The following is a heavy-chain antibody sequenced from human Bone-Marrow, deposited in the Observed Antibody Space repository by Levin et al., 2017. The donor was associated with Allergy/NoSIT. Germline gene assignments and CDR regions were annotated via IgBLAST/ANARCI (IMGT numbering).Heavy chain of an antibody. D-gene: IGHD2-8*01. CDR3: ARGFRYCTNGVCYAQHFDY. Sequence: SVKVSCKASGGTFSSYAISWVRQAPGQGLEWMGGIIPIFGTANYAQKFQGRVTITADESTSTAYMELSSLRSEDTAVYYCARGFRYCTNGVCYAQHFDYWGQGTLVTVSS. CDR1: GGTFSSYA. V-gene: IGHV1-69*13. CDR2: IIPIFGTA. J-gene: IGHJ4*02.